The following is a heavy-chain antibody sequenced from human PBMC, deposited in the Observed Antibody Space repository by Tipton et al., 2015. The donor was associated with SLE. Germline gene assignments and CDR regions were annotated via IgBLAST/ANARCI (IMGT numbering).Heavy chain of an antibody. Sequence: TLSLTCTVSGGSISSSSYYWGWIRQPPGKGLEWIGSIYYTGNTYYNPSLKSRVTISVDTSKNQFSLTLTSVTAADTGVYYCARGVAIYWITYYDYYMDVWGKGTTVTVSS. V-gene: IGHV4-39*07. D-gene: IGHD2-2*03. CDR1: GGSISSSSYY. CDR2: IYYTGNT. CDR3: ARGVAIYWITYYDYYMDV. J-gene: IGHJ6*03.